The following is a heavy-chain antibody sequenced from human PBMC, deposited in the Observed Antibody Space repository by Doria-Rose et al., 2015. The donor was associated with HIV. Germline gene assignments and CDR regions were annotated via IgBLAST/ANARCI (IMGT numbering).Heavy chain of an antibody. CDR3: ARARNYGFPHFFDF. CDR1: GGSISSGDSF. V-gene: IGHV4-30-4*01. D-gene: IGHD3-10*01. CDR2: ISSSGTT. J-gene: IGHJ4*02. Sequence: QVQLQESGPGLVWPSQTLSLTCTVSGGSISSGDSFWSWIRQPPGKGPEWIGYISSSGTTYYYPSLSGRLTISLDASENQFSLNLNSVTAADTAVYYCARARNYGFPHFFDFWGQGTLVTVSS.